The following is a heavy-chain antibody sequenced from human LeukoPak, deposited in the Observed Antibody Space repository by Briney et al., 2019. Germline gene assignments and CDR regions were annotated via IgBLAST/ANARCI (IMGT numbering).Heavy chain of an antibody. CDR1: GFTFSIYT. CDR2: VGYDGGNI. J-gene: IGHJ4*02. Sequence: PGGSLRLSCAASGFTFSIYTMHWVRQVPGKGLQWVAVVGYDGGNIFYADSVRGRSTISRDNSKNTLYLQLNSLRPDDTAVYYCARPYRGYVGGGYFDSWGQGALVTVSS. D-gene: IGHD6-25*01. V-gene: IGHV3-30*04. CDR3: ARPYRGYVGGGYFDS.